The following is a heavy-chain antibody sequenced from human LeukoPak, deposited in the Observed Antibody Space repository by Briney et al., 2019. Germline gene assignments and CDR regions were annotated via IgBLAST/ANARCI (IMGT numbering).Heavy chain of an antibody. CDR2: ISSSSSYI. V-gene: IGHV3-21*01. CDR3: ARDLPHYSTFDY. Sequence: PGGSLRLSCAASGFTFSSYSMNWVRQAPGKGLEWVSSISSSSSYIYYADSVKGRFTISRDNAKNSLYLQMNSLRAEDTAVYYCARDLPHYSTFDYWGQGTLVTVSS. J-gene: IGHJ4*02. CDR1: GFTFSSYS. D-gene: IGHD4-11*01.